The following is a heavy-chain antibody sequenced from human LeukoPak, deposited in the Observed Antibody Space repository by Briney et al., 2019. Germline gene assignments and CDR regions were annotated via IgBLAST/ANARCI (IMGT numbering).Heavy chain of an antibody. CDR3: ARAREGYRSFDY. D-gene: IGHD5-24*01. CDR1: GGAFSSYA. J-gene: IGHJ4*02. Sequence: SVKVSCKASGGAFSSYAISWVRQAPGQGLEWMGGIIPIFGTANYAQKFQGRVTITTDESTSTAYMELSSLRSEDTAVYYCARAREGYRSFDYWGQGTLVTVSS. V-gene: IGHV1-69*05. CDR2: IIPIFGTA.